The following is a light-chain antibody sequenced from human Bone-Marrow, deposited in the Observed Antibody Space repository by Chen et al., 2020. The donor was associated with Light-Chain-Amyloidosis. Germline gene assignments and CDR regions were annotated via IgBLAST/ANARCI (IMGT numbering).Light chain of an antibody. CDR2: DAS. CDR3: QQYGTSPPSIT. CDR1: QSFSSSY. Sequence: EIVLTQSPGTLSLSPGERATLSCRASQSFSSSYLAWYQQKPGQAPRLLIYDASTRATGIPDRFSGSGSGTDFTLTISRLEPEDFAVYYCQQYGTSPPSITFGQGTRLEIK. V-gene: IGKV3-20*01. J-gene: IGKJ5*01.